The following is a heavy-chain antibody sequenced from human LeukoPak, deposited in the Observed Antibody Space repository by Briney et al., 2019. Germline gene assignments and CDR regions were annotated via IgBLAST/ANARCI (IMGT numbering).Heavy chain of an antibody. J-gene: IGHJ3*02. CDR2: IIGIGGNT. V-gene: IGHV3-23*01. CDR3: AKRIVVVAARDAFDI. D-gene: IGHD2-15*01. Sequence: RGSLRLSCAASGFTFSSYGMSWVRQAPGKGLEWVSAIIGIGGNTYYADSVKGRFTISRDNSKSTLYLQMNNLRAEDTAVYYCAKRIVVVAARDAFDIWGEGTMVTVSS. CDR1: GFTFSSYG.